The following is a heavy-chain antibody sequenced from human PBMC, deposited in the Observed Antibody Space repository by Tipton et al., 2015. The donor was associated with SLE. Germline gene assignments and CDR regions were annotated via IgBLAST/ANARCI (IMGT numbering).Heavy chain of an antibody. CDR2: ISYDGSNK. V-gene: IGHV3-30*18. J-gene: IGHJ4*02. Sequence: SLRLSCAASGFTFSRYWMSWVRQAPGKGLEWVAVISYDGSNKYYADSVKGRFTISRDNSKNTLYLQMNSLRAEDTAVYYCAKRGGGGFLEWSPSDYWGQGTLVTVSS. CDR1: GFTFSRYW. D-gene: IGHD3-3*01. CDR3: AKRGGGGFLEWSPSDY.